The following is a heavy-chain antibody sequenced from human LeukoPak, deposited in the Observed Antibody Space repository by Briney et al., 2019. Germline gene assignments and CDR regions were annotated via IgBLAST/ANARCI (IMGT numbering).Heavy chain of an antibody. Sequence: SETLSLTCAVYGGSFSGYYWSWIRQPPGKGLEWIGCIYYSGSTNYNPSLKSRVTISVDTSKNQFSLKLSSVTAADTAVYYCARDRSIVGRGIDYWGQGTLVTVSS. CDR2: IYYSGST. J-gene: IGHJ4*02. CDR1: GGSFSGYY. D-gene: IGHD3-22*01. CDR3: ARDRSIVGRGIDY. V-gene: IGHV4-59*01.